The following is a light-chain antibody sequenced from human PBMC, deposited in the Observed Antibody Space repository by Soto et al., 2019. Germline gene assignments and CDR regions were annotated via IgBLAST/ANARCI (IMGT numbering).Light chain of an antibody. CDR1: QSVLYSSNNKNY. V-gene: IGKV4-1*01. J-gene: IGKJ1*01. Sequence: DIVMTQSPDSVTASLGERATINCKSSQSVLYSSNNKNYLAWYQQKPGQPPNLLIYWASTREFGVPDRFSGSGSGTNFTLTISSLLAEDVAVYFCQQYYSTPRTFGQGTRVEIK. CDR3: QQYYSTPRT. CDR2: WAS.